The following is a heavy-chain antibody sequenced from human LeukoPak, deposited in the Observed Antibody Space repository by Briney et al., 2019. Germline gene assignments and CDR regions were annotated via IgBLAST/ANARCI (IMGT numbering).Heavy chain of an antibody. CDR1: GCSISSYY. V-gene: IGHV4-59*01. CDR2: IYYSGST. CDR3: ASLRSGWYGY. D-gene: IGHD6-19*01. Sequence: PSETLSLTCTVSGCSISSYYWSWIRQPPGKGLEWIGYIYYSGSTNYNPSLKSRVTISVDTSKNQFSLKLSSVTAADTAVYYCASLRSGWYGYWGQGTLVTVSS. J-gene: IGHJ4*02.